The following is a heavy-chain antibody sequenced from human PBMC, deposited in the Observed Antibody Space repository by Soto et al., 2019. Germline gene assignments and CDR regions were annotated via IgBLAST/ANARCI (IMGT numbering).Heavy chain of an antibody. J-gene: IGHJ6*02. V-gene: IGHV4-59*01. Sequence: KPSETLSLTCSVSGVSISSYYWSWIRQPPGKGLEWIGYLYFTGSTNYNPSLKSRVSISADTSKNQFSLKLSSVTAADTAMSFCAGAPRSDPKGYYHGMDVWGRGTTVTVSS. CDR2: LYFTGST. CDR3: AGAPRSDPKGYYHGMDV. CDR1: GVSISSYY.